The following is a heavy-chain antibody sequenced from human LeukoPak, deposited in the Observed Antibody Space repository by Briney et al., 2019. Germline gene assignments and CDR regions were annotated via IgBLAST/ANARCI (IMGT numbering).Heavy chain of an antibody. Sequence: GGSLRLSCAASGFTFSSYCMNWVRQAPGKGLEWVSYISSSSSTIYYADSVKGRFTISRDNAKNSLYLQMNSLRDEDTAVYYCARGYYYDSSGYPPYFDYWGQGTLVTVSS. J-gene: IGHJ4*02. V-gene: IGHV3-48*02. CDR2: ISSSSSTI. CDR1: GFTFSSYC. CDR3: ARGYYYDSSGYPPYFDY. D-gene: IGHD3-22*01.